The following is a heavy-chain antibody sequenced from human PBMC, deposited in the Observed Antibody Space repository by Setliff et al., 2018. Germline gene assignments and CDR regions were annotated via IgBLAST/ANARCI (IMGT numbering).Heavy chain of an antibody. V-gene: IGHV1-69*13. CDR3: ASWDYSSTSYYYYYMDV. CDR1: GGTFSSYG. Sequence: GASVKVSCKASGGTFSSYGISWVRQAPAQGLEWMGGTIPIFGTANYAQKFQGRVTITADESTSTAYMELSRLRSEDTAVYYCASWDYSSTSYYYYYMDVWGKGSTVTVS. CDR2: TIPIFGTA. D-gene: IGHD6-19*01. J-gene: IGHJ6*03.